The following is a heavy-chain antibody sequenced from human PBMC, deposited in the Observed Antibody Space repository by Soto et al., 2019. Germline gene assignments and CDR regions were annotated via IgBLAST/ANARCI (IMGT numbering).Heavy chain of an antibody. V-gene: IGHV4-59*01. J-gene: IGHJ3*02. CDR1: GVSISSYY. CDR3: ARDEGLGYGDSFDI. CDR2: IYYSGST. Sequence: SETLSLTCTVSGVSISSYYWSWIRQPPGKGLEWIGYIYYSGSTNYNPSLKSRVTISVDTSKNQFSLKLSSVTAADTAVYYCARDEGLGYGDSFDIWGQGTMVT. D-gene: IGHD4-17*01.